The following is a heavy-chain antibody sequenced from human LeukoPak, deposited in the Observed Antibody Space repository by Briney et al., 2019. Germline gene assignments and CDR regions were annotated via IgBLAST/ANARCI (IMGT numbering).Heavy chain of an antibody. J-gene: IGHJ4*02. Sequence: LSGGSLRVSCAASGFTFSTHAMTWVRQAPGKGLEWVSGIGDSGGSTYYADSVKGRFAISRDNPKNTLYLQMNSLGAEDTAVYYCAKVFDVWAGSYPPYYFDSWGQGSLVTVSS. CDR1: GFTFSTHA. D-gene: IGHD3/OR15-3a*01. V-gene: IGHV3-23*01. CDR2: IGDSGGST. CDR3: AKVFDVWAGSYPPYYFDS.